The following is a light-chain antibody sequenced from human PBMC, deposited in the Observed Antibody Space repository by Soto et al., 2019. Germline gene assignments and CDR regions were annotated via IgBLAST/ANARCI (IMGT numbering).Light chain of an antibody. Sequence: QSALTQPGSVSGSPGQSITISCTGTSSDVGGYNYVSWYQQHPGKAPKLMIYDVSNRPSGVSNRFSGSKSGNTASLTISGLQAEDEADYYCSSYTSSSHVVFGGGTKLTVL. CDR3: SSYTSSSHVV. CDR1: SSDVGGYNY. CDR2: DVS. V-gene: IGLV2-14*01. J-gene: IGLJ2*01.